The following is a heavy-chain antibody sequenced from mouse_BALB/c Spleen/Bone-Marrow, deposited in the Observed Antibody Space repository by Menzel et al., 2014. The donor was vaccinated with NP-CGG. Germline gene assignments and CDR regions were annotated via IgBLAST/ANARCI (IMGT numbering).Heavy chain of an antibody. CDR2: IRNKANGYTT. CDR1: GFTFTDYY. CDR3: ARDIGNYVRFAY. Sequence: EVMLVESGGGLVQPGGSLGLYCATSGFTFTDYYMSWVRRPPGKALEWLGFIRNKANGYTTEYSASVKGRFTISRDNSQSILYLQMSTLRAEDSATYYCARDIGNYVRFAYWGQGTLVTVSA. V-gene: IGHV7-3*02. J-gene: IGHJ3*01. D-gene: IGHD2-1*01.